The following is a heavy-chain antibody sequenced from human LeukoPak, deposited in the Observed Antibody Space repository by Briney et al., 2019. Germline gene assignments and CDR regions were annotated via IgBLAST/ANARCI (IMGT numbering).Heavy chain of an antibody. V-gene: IGHV3-30*04. CDR2: ISYDGSNK. J-gene: IGHJ4*02. CDR3: ARASMAAADY. D-gene: IGHD2/OR15-2a*01. Sequence: GRSLRLSCAASGFTFSSYAMHWVRQAPGKGPEWVAVISYDGSNKYYADSVKGRFTISRDNSKNTLYLQMNSLRAEDTAVYYCARASMAAADYWGQGTLVTVSS. CDR1: GFTFSSYA.